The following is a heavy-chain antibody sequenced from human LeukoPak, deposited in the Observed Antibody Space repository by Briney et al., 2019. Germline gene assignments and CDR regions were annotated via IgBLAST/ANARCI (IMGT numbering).Heavy chain of an antibody. V-gene: IGHV3-21*01. CDR1: GFTFRSYG. D-gene: IGHD3-16*02. J-gene: IGHJ3*02. Sequence: SGGPLRLSWQASGFTFRSYGLNWAGRAPGRGREGVPSISSSSSYIYYADSVKGRFTISRDNAKNSLYLQMNSLRAEDTAVYYCARGFAYDYVWGSYRSTDAFDIWGQGTMVTVSS. CDR3: ARGFAYDYVWGSYRSTDAFDI. CDR2: ISSSSSYI.